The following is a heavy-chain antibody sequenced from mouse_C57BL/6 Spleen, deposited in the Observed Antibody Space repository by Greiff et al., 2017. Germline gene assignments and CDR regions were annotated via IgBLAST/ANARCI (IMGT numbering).Heavy chain of an antibody. CDR1: GFTFSDYY. CDR3: ARKGDYGSSLWYFDV. V-gene: IGHV5-16*01. Sequence: EVKLVESEGGLVQPGSSMKLSCTASGFTFSDYYMAWVRQVPEKGLEWVANINYDGSSTYYLDSLKSRFIISRDNAKNILYLQMSSLKSEDTATYYCARKGDYGSSLWYFDVWGTGTTVTVSS. CDR2: INYDGSST. D-gene: IGHD1-1*01. J-gene: IGHJ1*03.